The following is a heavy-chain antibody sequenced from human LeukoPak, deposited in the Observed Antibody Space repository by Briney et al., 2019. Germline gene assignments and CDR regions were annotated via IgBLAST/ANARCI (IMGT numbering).Heavy chain of an antibody. CDR3: ARERDGYNGSDYYGMDV. D-gene: IGHD5-24*01. CDR1: GGSFSGYY. CDR2: IYYSGST. J-gene: IGHJ6*02. V-gene: IGHV4-34*01. Sequence: SETLSLTCAVYGGSFSGYYWGWIRQPPGKGLEWIGSIYYSGSTYYNPSLKSRVTISVDTSKNQFSLKLSSVTAADTAVYYCARERDGYNGSDYYGMDVWGQGTTVTVSS.